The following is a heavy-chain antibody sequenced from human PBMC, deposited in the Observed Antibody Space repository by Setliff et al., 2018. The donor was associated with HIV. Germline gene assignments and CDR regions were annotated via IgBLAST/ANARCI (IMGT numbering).Heavy chain of an antibody. CDR1: GGSISSSYW. CDR2: IYHSGST. CDR3: ARVPYSSSWGTFDY. J-gene: IGHJ4*02. Sequence: LSLTCAVSGGSISSSYWWSWVRQPPGEGLEWIGEIYHSGSTNYNPSLKSRVTISVDKSNNQFSLKLSSVTAADTAVYYCARVPYSSSWGTFDYWGQGNLVTVSS. V-gene: IGHV4-4*02. D-gene: IGHD6-6*01.